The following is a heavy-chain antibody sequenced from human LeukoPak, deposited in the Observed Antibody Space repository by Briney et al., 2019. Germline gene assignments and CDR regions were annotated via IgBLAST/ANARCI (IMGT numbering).Heavy chain of an antibody. V-gene: IGHV1-69*05. D-gene: IGHD3-9*01. Sequence: SVKVSCKASGGTFSSYAISWVRQAPGQGLEWMGGIIPIFGTANYAQKFQGRVTITTDESTSTAYMELSSLRSEDTAVYYCASTGYEVIINNYYYYMDVWGKGTTVTVSS. CDR1: GGTFSSYA. CDR2: IIPIFGTA. J-gene: IGHJ6*03. CDR3: ASTGYEVIINNYYYYMDV.